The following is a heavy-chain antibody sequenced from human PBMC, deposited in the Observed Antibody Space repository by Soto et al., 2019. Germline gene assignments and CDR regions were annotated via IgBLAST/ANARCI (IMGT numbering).Heavy chain of an antibody. CDR1: GGSFSGYY. Sequence: QVQLQQWGAGLLKPSETLSLTCAVYGGSFSGYYWSWIRQPPGKGLEWIGEINHSGSTNYNPSLKSRVTISVDTSKNQFSLKRSSVTAADTAVYYCARGPLVYRIYPRRGAFDIWGQGTMVTVSS. CDR3: ARGPLVYRIYPRRGAFDI. D-gene: IGHD2-8*01. CDR2: INHSGST. V-gene: IGHV4-34*01. J-gene: IGHJ3*02.